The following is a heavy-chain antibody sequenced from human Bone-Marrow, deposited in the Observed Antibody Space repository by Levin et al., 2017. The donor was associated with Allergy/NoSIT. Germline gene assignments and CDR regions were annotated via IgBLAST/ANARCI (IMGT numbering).Heavy chain of an antibody. V-gene: IGHV1-18*01. CDR2: ISAYNGNT. J-gene: IGHJ4*02. Sequence: GESLKVSCKASGYTFTSYGISWVRQAPGQGLEWMGWISAYNGNTNYAQKLQGRVTMTTDTSTSTAYMELRSLRSDDTAVYYCARLSAGYSYGYEAYWGQGTLVTVSS. D-gene: IGHD5-18*01. CDR3: ARLSAGYSYGYEAY. CDR1: GYTFTSYG.